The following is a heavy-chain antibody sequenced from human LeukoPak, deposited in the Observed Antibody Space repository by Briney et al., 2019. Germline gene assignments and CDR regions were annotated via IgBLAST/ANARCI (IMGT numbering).Heavy chain of an antibody. V-gene: IGHV4-4*07. Sequence: SGTLSLTCSVSGSSFNSYYWSWIRQPAGKGLEWIGRIHTSGSAEYSPSLRSRVTISVDMSKKEFSLKLTSVTAADTAVYYCARDIIYLIDEDYGWGQGTLVTVSS. J-gene: IGHJ4*02. CDR3: ARDIIYLIDEDYG. CDR2: IHTSGSA. CDR1: GSSFNSYY. D-gene: IGHD4-17*01.